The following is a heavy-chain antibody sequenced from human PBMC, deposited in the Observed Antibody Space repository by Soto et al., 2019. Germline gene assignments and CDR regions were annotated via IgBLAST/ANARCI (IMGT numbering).Heavy chain of an antibody. J-gene: IGHJ4*02. CDR1: GESFSGYY. CDR2: INHSGST. D-gene: IGHD1-26*01. V-gene: IGHV4-34*01. Sequence: QVQLQQWCTGLLKPSETLSLTCAVYGESFSGYYWSWIRQPPGKGLEWIGEINHSGSTNYNPSLESRVTISVDTSKNQFSLKLSSVTAADTAVYYCARGKWELRFGYWGQGTLVTVSS. CDR3: ARGKWELRFGY.